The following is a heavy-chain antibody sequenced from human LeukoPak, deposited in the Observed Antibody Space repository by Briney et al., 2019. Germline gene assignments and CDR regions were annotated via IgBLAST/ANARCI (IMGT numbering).Heavy chain of an antibody. V-gene: IGHV2-5*01. Sequence: SGPTLVKPTQTLTLTCTFSGFSLTTSGVGVGWIHQPPGKALEWLASIYYNGDKRFSTSLRSRLTITKGTSKNQVVLTMTNMDPVDTATYYCTHRRELYDYGGHGFEHWGQGTLVTVSS. J-gene: IGHJ4*02. CDR2: IYYNGDK. D-gene: IGHD4/OR15-4a*01. CDR1: GFSLTTSGVG. CDR3: THRRELYDYGGHGFEH.